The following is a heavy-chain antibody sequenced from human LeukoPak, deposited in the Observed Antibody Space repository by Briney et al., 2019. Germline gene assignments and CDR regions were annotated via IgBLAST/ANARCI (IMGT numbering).Heavy chain of an antibody. J-gene: IGHJ4*02. CDR2: IIPIFGTA. CDR1: GGTFSSYA. D-gene: IGHD3-10*01. V-gene: IGHV1-69*05. Sequence: SVKVSCKASGGTFSSYAISWVRQAPGQGLEWMGGIIPIFGTANYAQKFQGRVTITTDESTSTAYMELSSLRSEDTAVYYCASSXXXXVWXXXXWXQGTLVTVSS. CDR3: ASSXXXXVWXXXX.